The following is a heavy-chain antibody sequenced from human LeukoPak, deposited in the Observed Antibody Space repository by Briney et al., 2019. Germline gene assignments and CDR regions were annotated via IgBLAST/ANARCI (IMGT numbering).Heavy chain of an antibody. D-gene: IGHD3-22*01. CDR3: TKDFYSDSTAYYFDY. V-gene: IGHV3-21*01. CDR1: TFTFNRYS. J-gene: IGHJ4*02. CDR2: ISSSSSYV. Sequence: GGSLRLSCAASTFTFNRYSMNWVRQAPGKGLEWVSSISSSSSYVYYADSVKGRFTISRDNAKNSLYLQMNSLRAEDTAVYYCTKDFYSDSTAYYFDYWGQGTLVTVSS.